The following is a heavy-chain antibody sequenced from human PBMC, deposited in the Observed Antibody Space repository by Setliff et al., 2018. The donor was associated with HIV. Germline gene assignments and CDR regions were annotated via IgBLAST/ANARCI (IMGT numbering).Heavy chain of an antibody. CDR3: ATEGYNRPLDY. Sequence: PGGSLRLSCAASGFTFSNYAMSWVRQAPGKGLEWVGRIKSRADGWPTDYAAPVKGRFIISTDDSKKTLYLQMNSLKTEDTAVYYCATEGYNRPLDYWGQGTLVTVSS. CDR1: GFTFSNYA. V-gene: IGHV3-15*01. J-gene: IGHJ4*02. CDR2: IKSRADGWPT. D-gene: IGHD5-12*01.